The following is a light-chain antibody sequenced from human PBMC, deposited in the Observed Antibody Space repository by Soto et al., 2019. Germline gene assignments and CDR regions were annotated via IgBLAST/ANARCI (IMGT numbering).Light chain of an antibody. CDR3: QQYDDWPET. V-gene: IGKV3-15*01. Sequence: EKVMTQSPATLSVSPGERATLSCRASQSVSSNLAWYQQKPGQAPRLLIYDASTRATGIPARFSGSGSGTEFTLTISSLQSEALAVYYCQQYDDWPETFGQGTKVEIK. CDR2: DAS. J-gene: IGKJ1*01. CDR1: QSVSSN.